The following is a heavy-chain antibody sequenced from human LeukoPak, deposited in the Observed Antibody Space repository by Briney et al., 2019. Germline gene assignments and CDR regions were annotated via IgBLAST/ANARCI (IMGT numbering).Heavy chain of an antibody. CDR1: GGSFSGYY. Sequence: SETLSLTCAVYGGSFSGYYWSWICQPPGKGLEWIGEINHSGSTNYNPSLKSRVTISVDTSKNQFSLKLSSVTAADTAVYYCARDLVATTPGVMDWGQGTLVTVSS. J-gene: IGHJ4*02. D-gene: IGHD2-15*01. V-gene: IGHV4-34*01. CDR2: INHSGST. CDR3: ARDLVATTPGVMD.